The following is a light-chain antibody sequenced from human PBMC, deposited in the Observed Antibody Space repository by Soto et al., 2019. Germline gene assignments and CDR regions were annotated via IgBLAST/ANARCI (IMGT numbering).Light chain of an antibody. CDR1: QSVSSN. Sequence: EIVMTQSPATLSVSPGERATLSCRASQSVSSNLAWYQQIPGQAPTLLIYDTPTRATGIPARFSGSGSGTEFTLTISSLQSEDFAVYYCQQFRNWPWTFGQGTKVDIK. V-gene: IGKV3-15*01. CDR2: DTP. J-gene: IGKJ1*01. CDR3: QQFRNWPWT.